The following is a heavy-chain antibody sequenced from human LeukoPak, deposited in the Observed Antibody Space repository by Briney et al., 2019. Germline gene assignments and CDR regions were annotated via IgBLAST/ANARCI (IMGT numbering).Heavy chain of an antibody. D-gene: IGHD6-13*01. V-gene: IGHV3-48*03. CDR1: GFTFSSYE. J-gene: IGHJ4*02. Sequence: GGSLRLSCAASGFTFSSYEMNWVRQAPGKGLEWVSYISSSGSTIYYADSVKGRFTISRDNAKNSLYLQLDSLRAEDAAVYYCARSWRFDYWGQGTLVTVSS. CDR2: ISSSGSTI. CDR3: ARSWRFDY.